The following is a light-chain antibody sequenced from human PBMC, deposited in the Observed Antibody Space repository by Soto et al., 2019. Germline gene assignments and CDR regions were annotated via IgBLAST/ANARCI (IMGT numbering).Light chain of an antibody. J-gene: IGLJ1*01. CDR1: SSDIGRSNY. Sequence: QSALTQPPSASGSPGQSVTISCTGTSSDIGRSNYVSWYQQHPGKAPKLIIYEVSKWPSGVPNRFSGSKSGHTASLTVSGLRADDEADYYCAAYAGSSSVFGPGTKLTVL. CDR3: AAYAGSSSV. V-gene: IGLV2-8*01. CDR2: EVS.